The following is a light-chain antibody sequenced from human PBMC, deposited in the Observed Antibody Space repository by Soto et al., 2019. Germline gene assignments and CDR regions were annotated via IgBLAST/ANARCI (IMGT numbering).Light chain of an antibody. CDR3: QLYGSPPLYT. Sequence: EVVLTQSPGTLSLSPGERAALSCRASQSVRSTYLAWYQXXXXXXPRLLIYGASSRATGIPDRFSGSGSGTDFTLTISRLEPEDFAVYYCQLYGSPPLYTFGQGTKLEI. CDR1: QSVRSTY. V-gene: IGKV3-20*01. J-gene: IGKJ2*01. CDR2: GAS.